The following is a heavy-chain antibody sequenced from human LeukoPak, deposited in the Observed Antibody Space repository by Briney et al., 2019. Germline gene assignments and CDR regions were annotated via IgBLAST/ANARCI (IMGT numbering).Heavy chain of an antibody. J-gene: IGHJ3*02. CDR1: GYTFTYRY. D-gene: IGHD5-12*01. CDR3: ARSPFSGDDDAFDI. V-gene: IGHV1-45*02. CDR2: ITPFNGNT. Sequence: SVKVSCKASGYTFTYRYVHWVRQAPGQALEWMGWITPFNGNTNYAQQFQDRVTITRDRSRNTVYMELNSLRFEDTAMYYCARSPFSGDDDAFDIWGQGTMVTVSS.